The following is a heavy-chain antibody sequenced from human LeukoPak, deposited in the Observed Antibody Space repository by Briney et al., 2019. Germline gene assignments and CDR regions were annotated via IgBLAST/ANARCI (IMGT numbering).Heavy chain of an antibody. CDR3: ARAIRGSAVDTGAR. J-gene: IGHJ4*02. Sequence: GGSLRLSCAASGFTFNLYAMSWVRQAPGKGLEGVANIKNEGSEEYYVDSVKGRFTISRYNARNSLFMQMNSLTVEDTAVYYCARAIRGSAVDTGARWGQGTLVTVSS. CDR1: GFTFNLYA. CDR2: IKNEGSEE. V-gene: IGHV3-7*01. D-gene: IGHD3-10*01.